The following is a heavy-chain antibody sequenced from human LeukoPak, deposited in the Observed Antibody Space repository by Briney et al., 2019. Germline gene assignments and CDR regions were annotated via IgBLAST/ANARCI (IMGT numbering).Heavy chain of an antibody. CDR3: ANIGSSTFGSTGF. V-gene: IGHV3-23*01. D-gene: IGHD3-16*01. CDR1: GFPFSTYG. CDR2: VSNSGDTT. J-gene: IGHJ4*02. Sequence: GGSLRLSFVASGFPFSTYGMIWVRPAPGKGPEWVSLVSNSGDTTNYADSVKGRFTISRDNSKNTLYLQMDSLRAEDTAAYYCANIGSSTFGSTGFWGQGTLVTVSS.